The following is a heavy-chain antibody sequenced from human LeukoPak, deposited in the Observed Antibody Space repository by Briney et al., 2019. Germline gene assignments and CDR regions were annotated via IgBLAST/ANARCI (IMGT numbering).Heavy chain of an antibody. CDR2: IYYSGST. CDR1: GGSISSGDYY. J-gene: IGHJ4*02. CDR3: ASGELYYFDY. Sequence: SETLSLTCTVSGGSISSGDYYWRWIRQPPGKGLEWIGYIYYSGSTYYNPSLKSRVTISVDTSKNQFSLKLSSVTAADTAVYYCASGELYYFDYWGQGTLVTVSS. D-gene: IGHD1-26*01. V-gene: IGHV4-30-4*01.